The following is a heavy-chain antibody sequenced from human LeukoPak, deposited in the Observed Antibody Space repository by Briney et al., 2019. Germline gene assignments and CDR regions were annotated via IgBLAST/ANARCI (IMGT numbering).Heavy chain of an antibody. Sequence: TGGSLRLSCAASGFTFSSYSMNWVRQAPGKGLEWVSYISSSDSSIYYADSVKGRFTISRDNAENSLYLQMNSLRAEDTALYYCARKRPNYFDYWGQGTLVTVSS. CDR3: ARKRPNYFDY. CDR2: ISSSDSSI. J-gene: IGHJ4*02. V-gene: IGHV3-48*04. CDR1: GFTFSSYS.